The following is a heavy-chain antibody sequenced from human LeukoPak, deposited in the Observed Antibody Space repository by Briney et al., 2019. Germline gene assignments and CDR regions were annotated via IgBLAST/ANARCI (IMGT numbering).Heavy chain of an antibody. D-gene: IGHD6-13*01. CDR3: ASIPGIAAAGGVGYFQH. CDR2: IYYSGST. CDR1: GGSISSYY. Sequence: SETLSLTCTVSGGSISSYYWSWIRQPPGKGLEWIGYIYYSGSTNYNPSLKSRVTISVDTSKNQFSLKLSSVTAADTAVYYCASIPGIAAAGGVGYFQHWGQGTLVTVSS. V-gene: IGHV4-59*01. J-gene: IGHJ1*01.